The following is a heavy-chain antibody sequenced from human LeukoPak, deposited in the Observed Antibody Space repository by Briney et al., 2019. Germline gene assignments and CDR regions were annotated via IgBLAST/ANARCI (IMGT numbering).Heavy chain of an antibody. Sequence: PGTSLRLSCVVSELNFKTHAMHWVRQAPGKGLEWVAGLSFDASGRNYADSVKGRFTISRDNSKNTLYLQMHSLSPEDTAVYFCARDLQEISSFYFDYWGRGSLVTVSS. CDR2: LSFDASGR. J-gene: IGHJ4*02. V-gene: IGHV3-30*04. CDR3: ARDLQEISSFYFDY. D-gene: IGHD3-16*02. CDR1: ELNFKTHA.